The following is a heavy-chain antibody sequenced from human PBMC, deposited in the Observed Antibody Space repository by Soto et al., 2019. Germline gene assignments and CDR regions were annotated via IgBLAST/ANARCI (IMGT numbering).Heavy chain of an antibody. Sequence: QVQLVESGGGVVQPGRSLRLSCAASGFTFSSYAMHWVRQAPGKGLEWVAVISYDGSNKYYADSVKGRFTISRDNSKNTLYLQMNSLRAEDTAVYYCAREGRGYSYGPGYYYYYGMDVWCQGTTVTVSS. CDR1: GFTFSSYA. CDR3: AREGRGYSYGPGYYYYYGMDV. D-gene: IGHD5-18*01. CDR2: ISYDGSNK. V-gene: IGHV3-30-3*01. J-gene: IGHJ6*02.